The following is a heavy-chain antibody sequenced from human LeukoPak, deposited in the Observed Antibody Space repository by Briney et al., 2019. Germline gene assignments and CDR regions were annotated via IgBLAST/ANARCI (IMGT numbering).Heavy chain of an antibody. CDR2: INHSGST. J-gene: IGHJ4*02. Sequence: SETLSLTCAVYGGSFSGYYWSWIRQPPGKGLEWIGEINHSGSTNYNPSLKSRVTISVDTSENQFSLKLSSVTAADTAVYYCARGFYYDSSGYYLDYWGQGTLVTV. CDR1: GGSFSGYY. CDR3: ARGFYYDSSGYYLDY. V-gene: IGHV4-34*01. D-gene: IGHD3-22*01.